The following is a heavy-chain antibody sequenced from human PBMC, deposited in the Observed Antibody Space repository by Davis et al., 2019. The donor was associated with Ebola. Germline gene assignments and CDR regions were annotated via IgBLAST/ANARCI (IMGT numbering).Heavy chain of an antibody. CDR3: ARDSRRTVYYYYYGMDV. CDR1: GYTLTELS. V-gene: IGHV1-24*01. CDR2: FDPEDGET. J-gene: IGHJ6*02. Sequence: ASVKVSCKVSGYTLTELSMYWVRQAPGKGLEWMGGFDPEDGETIYAQKFQGRVTMTEDTSTDTAYMELSSLRSEDTAVYYCARDSRRTVYYYYYGMDVWGQGTTVTVSS. D-gene: IGHD4-17*01.